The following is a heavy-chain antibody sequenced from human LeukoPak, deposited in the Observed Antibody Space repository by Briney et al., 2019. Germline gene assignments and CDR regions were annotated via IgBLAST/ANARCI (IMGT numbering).Heavy chain of an antibody. Sequence: PSETLSLTRTVSGGSMSPYYWSWIRQPPGKGLEWIGYFYTRGTTHYNPSLKSRVTMSVDTSNHQFLLNLSSVTAADTAVYYCARHGDFWGGRSWFDPWGQGTLVTVSS. J-gene: IGHJ5*02. CDR3: ARHGDFWGGRSWFDP. CDR1: GGSMSPYY. CDR2: FYTRGTT. D-gene: IGHD3-3*01. V-gene: IGHV4-4*09.